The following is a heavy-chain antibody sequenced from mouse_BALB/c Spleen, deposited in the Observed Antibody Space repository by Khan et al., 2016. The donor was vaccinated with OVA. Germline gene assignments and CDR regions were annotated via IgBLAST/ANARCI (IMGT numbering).Heavy chain of an antibody. D-gene: IGHD1-1*01. CDR2: ITSGGSYT. Sequence: EVQLLESGGGLVKPGGSLKFSCAASGFTFSSYSMSWVRQTPEKRLEWVTTITSGGSYTYYPDSVKGRFTISRDNAKNTLYLQMSSLKSEDTAMYYCSRDRNYYGSSFYFDYWGQGTTLTVSS. J-gene: IGHJ2*01. CDR3: SRDRNYYGSSFYFDY. V-gene: IGHV5-6-4*01. CDR1: GFTFSSYS.